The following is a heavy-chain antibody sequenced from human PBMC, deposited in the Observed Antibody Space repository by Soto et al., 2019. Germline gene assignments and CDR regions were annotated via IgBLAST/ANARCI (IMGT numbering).Heavy chain of an antibody. V-gene: IGHV1-46*03. D-gene: IGHD2-2*01. CDR2: SNPRGGST. J-gene: IGHJ6*02. CDR3: ARNLEHQLPKPYYYYGMDV. CDR1: GYTLTSYY. Sequence: QVQLVQSGAEVKKPGASVKVSCKAPGYTLTSYYMHWVRQAPGQGLEWMGISNPRGGSTNYAQKFQGRPTMTTDTSTSTVYMELISLRSQHTAVYYCARNLEHQLPKPYYYYGMDVWGQGTTVTVSS.